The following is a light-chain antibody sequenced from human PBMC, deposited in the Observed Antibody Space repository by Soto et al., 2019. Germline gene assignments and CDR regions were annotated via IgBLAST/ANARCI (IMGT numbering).Light chain of an antibody. J-gene: IGKJ1*01. CDR1: QTISSW. V-gene: IGKV1-5*03. Sequence: DIQMTQSPSTLSGSVGDRDTITCRASQTISSWLAWYQQKPGKAPKLLIYKASTLKSGVPSRFSGSGSGTEFTLTISSLQPDDFATYYCQHYNSYSEAFGQGTKGELK. CDR3: QHYNSYSEA. CDR2: KAS.